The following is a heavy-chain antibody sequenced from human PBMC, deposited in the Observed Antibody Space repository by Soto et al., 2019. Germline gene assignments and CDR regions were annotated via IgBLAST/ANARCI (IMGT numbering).Heavy chain of an antibody. CDR2: ISGSGGST. V-gene: IGHV3-23*01. CDR3: AKEDYYDSSGTRTFDY. Sequence: GGSLRHACEVSGFTFSSYAMSWIRHAPGKGLEWVSAISGSGGSTYYADSVKGRFTISRDNSKNTLYLQMNSLRAEDTAVYYCAKEDYYDSSGTRTFDYWGQGTLVTVSS. J-gene: IGHJ4*02. CDR1: GFTFSSYA. D-gene: IGHD3-22*01.